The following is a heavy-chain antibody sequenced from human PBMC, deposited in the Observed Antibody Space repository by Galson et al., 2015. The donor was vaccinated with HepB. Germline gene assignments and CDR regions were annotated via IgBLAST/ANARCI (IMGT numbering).Heavy chain of an antibody. V-gene: IGHV1-18*01. D-gene: IGHD4-17*01. CDR1: GYTFTSYG. J-gene: IGHJ1*01. CDR3: AREGTVTPAHGAFQH. Sequence: SVKVSCKASGYTFTSYGISWVRQAPGQGLEWTGWISAYNGNTNYAQKLQGRVTMTTDTSTSTAYMELRSLRSDDTAVYYCAREGTVTPAHGAFQHWGQGTLVTVSS. CDR2: ISAYNGNT.